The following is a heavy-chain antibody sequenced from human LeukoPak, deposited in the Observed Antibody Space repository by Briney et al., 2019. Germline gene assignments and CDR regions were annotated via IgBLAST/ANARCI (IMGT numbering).Heavy chain of an antibody. CDR2: ICYSGST. CDR1: GGSISSYY. V-gene: IGHV4-59*08. Sequence: SETLSLTCTVSGGSISSYYWSWIRQPPGKGLEWIGYICYSGSTNYNPSLKSRVTISVDTSKNQFSLKLSSVTAADTAVYYCARLIAAAGTRYDYWGQGTLVTVSS. D-gene: IGHD6-13*01. J-gene: IGHJ4*02. CDR3: ARLIAAAGTRYDY.